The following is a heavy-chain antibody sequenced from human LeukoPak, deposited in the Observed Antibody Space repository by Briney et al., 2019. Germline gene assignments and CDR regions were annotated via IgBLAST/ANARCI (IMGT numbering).Heavy chain of an antibody. Sequence: SQTLSLTCSVSGDSISSGSYYWSWIRQPAGKGLEWIGRISSSGSTNYNPSLKSRVTISVDTSKNQFSLKLSSVTAADTAVYFCARGPYSYDSSGAFDIWGQGTMVTVSS. D-gene: IGHD3-22*01. V-gene: IGHV4-61*02. J-gene: IGHJ3*02. CDR2: ISSSGST. CDR1: GDSISSGSYY. CDR3: ARGPYSYDSSGAFDI.